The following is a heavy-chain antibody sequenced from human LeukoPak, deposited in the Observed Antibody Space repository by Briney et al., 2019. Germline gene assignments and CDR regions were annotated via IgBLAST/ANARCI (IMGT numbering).Heavy chain of an antibody. CDR1: GGTFSSYA. CDR2: IIPIFGTA. J-gene: IGHJ4*02. CDR3: ARDLGYSYGYRFDY. Sequence: ASVKVSCKASGGTFSSYAISWVRQAPGQGLEWMGGIIPIFGTANYAQKFQGRVTITTDEPTSTAYMELSSLRSEDTAVYYCARDLGYSYGYRFDYWGQGTLVTVSS. D-gene: IGHD5-18*01. V-gene: IGHV1-69*05.